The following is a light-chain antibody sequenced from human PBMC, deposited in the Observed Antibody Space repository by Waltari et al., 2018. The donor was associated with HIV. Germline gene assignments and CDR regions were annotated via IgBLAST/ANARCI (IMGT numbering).Light chain of an antibody. CDR1: SSNIGSNT. J-gene: IGLJ3*02. Sequence: QSVLTQPPSASGTPGQRVTISCSGSSSNIGSNTVNWYQQLPGTAPKLLIYSNTQRPSGVPARFSGSKSGTSASRAISGLQSEDEADYYCAAWDDSLNGWVFGGGTKLTVL. CDR2: SNT. CDR3: AAWDDSLNGWV. V-gene: IGLV1-44*01.